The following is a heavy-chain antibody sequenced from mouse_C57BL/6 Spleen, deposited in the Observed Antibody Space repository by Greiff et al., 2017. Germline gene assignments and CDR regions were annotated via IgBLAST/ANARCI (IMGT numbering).Heavy chain of an antibody. CDR2: ISYDGSN. D-gene: IGHD1-1*01. CDR1: GYSITSGYY. Sequence: EVQRVESGPGLVKPSQSLSLTCSVTGYSITSGYYWNWIRQFPGNKLEWMGYISYDGSNNYNPSLKNRISITRDTSKNQFFLKLNSVTTEDTATYYCARGGDYSWFAYWGQGTLVTVSA. J-gene: IGHJ3*01. CDR3: ARGGDYSWFAY. V-gene: IGHV3-6*01.